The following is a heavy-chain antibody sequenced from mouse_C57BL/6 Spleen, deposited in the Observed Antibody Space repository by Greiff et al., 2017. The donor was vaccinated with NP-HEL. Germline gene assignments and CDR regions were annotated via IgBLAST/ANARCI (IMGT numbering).Heavy chain of an antibody. V-gene: IGHV1-15*01. CDR2: IDPETGGT. D-gene: IGHD4-1*01. J-gene: IGHJ2*01. CDR3: TSSELGYFDY. Sequence: WIGAIDPETGGTAYNQKFKGKAILTADKSSSTAYMELRSLTSEDSAVYYCTSSELGYFDYWGQGTTLTVSS.